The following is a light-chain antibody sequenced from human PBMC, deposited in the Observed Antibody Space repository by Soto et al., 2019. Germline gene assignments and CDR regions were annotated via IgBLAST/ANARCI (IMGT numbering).Light chain of an antibody. V-gene: IGKV1-5*01. CDR1: QSINNL. Sequence: DIQMTQSPSTLSASVGDRVTITCRASQSINNLLAWYQQQPGKAPKLLIYDASTLEDGVPSKFIGSGSGTEFTLTISSLQPDDFATYYCQQYYAYSSWTFGTGTRVDIK. CDR3: QQYYAYSSWT. CDR2: DAS. J-gene: IGKJ1*01.